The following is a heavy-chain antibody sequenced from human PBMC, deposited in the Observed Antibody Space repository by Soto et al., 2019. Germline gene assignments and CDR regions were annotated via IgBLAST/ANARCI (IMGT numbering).Heavy chain of an antibody. V-gene: IGHV1-46*01. J-gene: IGHJ1*01. CDR1: GYTFTNYY. D-gene: IGHD6-13*01. Sequence: QVRLVQSGPEVKKPGASVKVSCKASGYTFTNYYLHWVRQAPGHGLEWMGVINPSGGSSCYAQNFQGRVTMNRDTSTSTAYMELNSLRSEDAAFYYCARTTIAAASPFQFWGQGTLVIVSS. CDR3: ARTTIAAASPFQF. CDR2: INPSGGSS.